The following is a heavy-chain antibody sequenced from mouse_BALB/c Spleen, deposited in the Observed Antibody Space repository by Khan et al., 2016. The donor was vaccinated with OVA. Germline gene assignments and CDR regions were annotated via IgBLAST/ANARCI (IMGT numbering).Heavy chain of an antibody. Sequence: EVRLVESGGDLVKPGESLKLSCAASGFTFTSYSMSWVRQTPDKRLEWVAFISSCCDYTYYTHSVKGRFTISGDKSKNTVYLQMSDLTSEDTAMYYCAGHLTGTFAYWGQGTLVTVSA. J-gene: IGHJ3*01. D-gene: IGHD1-1*01. CDR2: ISSCCDYT. CDR3: AGHLTGTFAY. CDR1: GFTFTSYS. V-gene: IGHV5-6*01.